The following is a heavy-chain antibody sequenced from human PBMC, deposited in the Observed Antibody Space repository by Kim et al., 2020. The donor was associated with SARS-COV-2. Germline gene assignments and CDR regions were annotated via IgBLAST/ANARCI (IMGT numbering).Heavy chain of an antibody. J-gene: IGHJ3*01. CDR2: INHSGST. Sequence: SETLSLTCAVYGGSFSGYYWSWIRQPPGKGLEWIGEINHSGSTNYNPSLKSRVTISVDTSKNQFSLKLSSVTAADTAVYYCARTPVLVAAYDAFDVWGQGTTVTVSS. CDR3: ARTPVLVAAYDAFDV. D-gene: IGHD2-15*01. V-gene: IGHV4-34*01. CDR1: GGSFSGYY.